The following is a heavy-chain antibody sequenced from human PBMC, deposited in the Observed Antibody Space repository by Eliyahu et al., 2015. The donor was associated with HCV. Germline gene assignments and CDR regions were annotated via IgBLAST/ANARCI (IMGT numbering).Heavy chain of an antibody. CDR1: GGSISSGSYY. Sequence: QVQLQESGPGLVKPSQTLSLTCTVSGGSISSGSYYWSWIRQPAGKGLEWIGRIYTSGSTNYNPSLKSRVTISVDTSKNQFSLKLSSVTAADTAVYYCARVGLWFGEFDYWGQGTLVTVSS. D-gene: IGHD3-10*01. CDR2: IYTSGST. J-gene: IGHJ4*02. V-gene: IGHV4-61*02. CDR3: ARVGLWFGEFDY.